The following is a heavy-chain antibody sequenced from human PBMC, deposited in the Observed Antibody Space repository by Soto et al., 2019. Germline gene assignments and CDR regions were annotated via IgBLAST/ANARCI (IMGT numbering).Heavy chain of an antibody. Sequence: PGESLKISCKGSGYSFTSYWIGWVRQMPGKGLEWMGIIYPGDSDTRYSPSFQGQVTISADKSISTAYLQWSSLKASDTAMYYCARHITLGRHYYYGMYVWGQGTSVTVSS. CDR1: GYSFTSYW. V-gene: IGHV5-51*01. CDR3: ARHITLGRHYYYGMYV. J-gene: IGHJ6*02. D-gene: IGHD3-16*01. CDR2: IYPGDSDT.